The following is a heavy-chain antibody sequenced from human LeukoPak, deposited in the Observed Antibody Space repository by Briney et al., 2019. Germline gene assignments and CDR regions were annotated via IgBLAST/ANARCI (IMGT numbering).Heavy chain of an antibody. V-gene: IGHV4-39*01. Sequence: SETLSLTCTVSGGSISSSSYYWGWIRQPPGKGLEWIGRIYYSGSTYYNPSLKSRVTISVDTSKDQFSLKLSSVTAADTAVYYCARQGFFWSGYRLPPRRYFDYWGQGTLVTVSS. D-gene: IGHD3-3*01. CDR2: IYYSGST. J-gene: IGHJ4*02. CDR3: ARQGFFWSGYRLPPRRYFDY. CDR1: GGSISSSSYY.